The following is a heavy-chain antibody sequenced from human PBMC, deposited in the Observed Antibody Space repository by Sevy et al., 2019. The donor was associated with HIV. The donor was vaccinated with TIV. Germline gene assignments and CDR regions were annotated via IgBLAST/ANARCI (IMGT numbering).Heavy chain of an antibody. CDR2: IRSKSHTYAT. Sequence: QLGGSLRLSCAASGFVFSDSAIHWVRQASGKGLEWVGRIRSKSHTYATAYAASVTGRFTMSRDDSANTAYLQMNSLKTDDTAVYYCTTGCGSSGHFCNWGQGTLVTVSS. CDR1: GFVFSDSA. J-gene: IGHJ4*02. V-gene: IGHV3-73*01. CDR3: TTGCGSSGHFCN. D-gene: IGHD3-22*01.